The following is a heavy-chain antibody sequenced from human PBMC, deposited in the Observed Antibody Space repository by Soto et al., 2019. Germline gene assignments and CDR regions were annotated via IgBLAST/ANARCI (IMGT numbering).Heavy chain of an antibody. V-gene: IGHV3-53*01. CDR2: IYSGGST. J-gene: IGHJ1*01. CDR3: ARDRVESGYPEYFQH. CDR1: GFTVSSNY. Sequence: EVQLVESGGGLIQPGGSLRLSCAASGFTVSSNYMSWVRQAPGKGLEWVSVIYSGGSTYYADSVKGRFTISRDNSKNTLYLQMNGLRDEDTAVYYCARDRVESGYPEYFQHWGQGTLVTVSS. D-gene: IGHD3-22*01.